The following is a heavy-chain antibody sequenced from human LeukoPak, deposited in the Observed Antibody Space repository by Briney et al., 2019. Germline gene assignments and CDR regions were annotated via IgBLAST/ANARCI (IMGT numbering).Heavy chain of an antibody. Sequence: PGGSLRLSCAASGLNSSSYSMHWVRQAPGKGLEWVAVISYHGRNKYYADSVMGRFTISRDSSKNSVSLLMNSLKTEDTAVYYCARDGGPLNYNFWGGYHQYFDSWGQGTLVTVSS. CDR2: ISYHGRNK. D-gene: IGHD3-3*01. CDR3: ARDGGPLNYNFWGGYHQYFDS. CDR1: GLNSSSYS. J-gene: IGHJ4*02. V-gene: IGHV3-30*04.